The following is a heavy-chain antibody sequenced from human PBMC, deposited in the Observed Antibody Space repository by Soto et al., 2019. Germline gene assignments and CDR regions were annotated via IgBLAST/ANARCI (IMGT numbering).Heavy chain of an antibody. Sequence: PGGSLRLSCAASGFTFSSYGMHWVRQAPGKGLEWVAVIWYDGSNKYYADSVKGRFTISRDNSKNTLYLQMNSLRAEDTAVYYCARDIVLMVYARYYYYGMDVWGQGTRVTVSS. CDR1: GFTFSSYG. CDR3: ARDIVLMVYARYYYYGMDV. V-gene: IGHV3-33*01. D-gene: IGHD2-8*01. CDR2: IWYDGSNK. J-gene: IGHJ6*02.